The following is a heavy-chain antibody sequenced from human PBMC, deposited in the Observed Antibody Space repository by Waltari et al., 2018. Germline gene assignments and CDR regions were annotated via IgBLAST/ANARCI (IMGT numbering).Heavy chain of an antibody. CDR2: INPNSGGT. D-gene: IGHD6-19*01. CDR1: GYTFTGYY. Sequence: QVQLVQSGAEVKKPGASVKVSCKASGYTFTGYYMHWVRQAPGQGLEWMGWINPNSGGTNYAQKFQGRVTMTRDTSISTAYMGLSRLRSDDTAVYYCARGGAVAVYYYYYYMDVWGKGTTVTVSS. V-gene: IGHV1-2*02. J-gene: IGHJ6*03. CDR3: ARGGAVAVYYYYYYMDV.